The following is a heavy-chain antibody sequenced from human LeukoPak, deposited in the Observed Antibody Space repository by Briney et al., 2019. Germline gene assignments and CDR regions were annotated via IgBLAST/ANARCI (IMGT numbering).Heavy chain of an antibody. CDR2: ISSSSSYI. V-gene: IGHV3-21*01. Sequence: PGGSLRLSCAASGFTFSSYSMNWVSQAPGKGLEWVSSISSSSSYIYYADSVKGRFTISRDNAKNSLYLQMNSLRAEDTAVYYCARVDDYGDYFDYWGQGTLVTVSS. CDR3: ARVDDYGDYFDY. CDR1: GFTFSSYS. J-gene: IGHJ4*02. D-gene: IGHD4-17*01.